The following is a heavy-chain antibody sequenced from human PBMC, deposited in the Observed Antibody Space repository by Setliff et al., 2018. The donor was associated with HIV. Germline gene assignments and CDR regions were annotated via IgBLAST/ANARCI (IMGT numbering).Heavy chain of an antibody. D-gene: IGHD3-10*01. CDR2: IKSKTDGETE. Sequence: PGGSLRLSCAASGFTFTNAWMSWVRQAPGKGLEWVGRIKSKTDGETEDYAAPVKGRFTISRDDSRSTLYLQMNSLITEDTALYYRTTAVAQNWYGSGNENYWGQGTLVTVSS. V-gene: IGHV3-15*01. J-gene: IGHJ4*02. CDR1: GFTFTNAW. CDR3: TTAVAQNWYGSGNENY.